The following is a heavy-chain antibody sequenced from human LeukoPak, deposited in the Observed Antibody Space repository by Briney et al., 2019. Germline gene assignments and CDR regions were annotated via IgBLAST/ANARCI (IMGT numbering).Heavy chain of an antibody. D-gene: IGHD2-8*01. Sequence: PGGSLRLSCAASGFSFSTYSMNWVRQAPGKGLEWISYISTSSSTIYYADSVKGRFTISRDNAKNSLYLQMNSLRAEDTAVYYCARNQAYAFDHWGQGTLVTVSS. CDR2: ISTSSSTI. CDR1: GFSFSTYS. CDR3: ARNQAYAFDH. V-gene: IGHV3-48*01. J-gene: IGHJ4*02.